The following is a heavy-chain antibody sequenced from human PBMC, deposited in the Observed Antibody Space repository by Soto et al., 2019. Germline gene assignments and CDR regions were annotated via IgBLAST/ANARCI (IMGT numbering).Heavy chain of an antibody. V-gene: IGHV4-59*01. CDR1: GGSISSYY. CDR3: ARLSYGGIKYYYYYYGMDV. J-gene: IGHJ6*02. D-gene: IGHD4-17*01. Sequence: LSLTCTVSGGSISSYYWSWIRQPPGKGLEWIGYTYYSGSTNYNPSLKSRVTISVDTSKNQFSLKLSSVTAADTAVYYCARLSYGGIKYYYYYYGMDVWGQGTTVTVSS. CDR2: TYYSGST.